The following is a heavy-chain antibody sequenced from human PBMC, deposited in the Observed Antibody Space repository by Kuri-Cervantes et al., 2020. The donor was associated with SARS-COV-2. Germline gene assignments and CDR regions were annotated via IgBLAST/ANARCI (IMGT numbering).Heavy chain of an antibody. V-gene: IGHV3-30-3*01. CDR3: ARAWGGSYLVGFDY. CDR2: ISYDGSNK. D-gene: IGHD1-26*01. Sequence: GESLKISCAASGFTFSSYAMHWVRQAPGKGLEWVAVISYDGSNKYYADSVKGRFTISRDNSKNTLYLQMNSLRAEDTAVYYCARAWGGSYLVGFDYWGQGTLVTVSS. CDR1: GFTFSSYA. J-gene: IGHJ4*02.